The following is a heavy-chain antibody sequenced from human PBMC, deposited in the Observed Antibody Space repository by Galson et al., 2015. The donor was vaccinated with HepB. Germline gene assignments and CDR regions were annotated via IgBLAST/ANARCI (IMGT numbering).Heavy chain of an antibody. CDR3: ARSSSSWYAYFHH. V-gene: IGHV3-53*04. D-gene: IGHD6-13*01. J-gene: IGHJ1*01. CDR2: IYSGGST. Sequence: SLRLSCAASGFTVSSNYMSWVRQAPGKGLEWVSVIYSGGSTHHSDAVKGRFTISRHNSKNTLYLQMNSPRPEDTAMYYCARSSSSWYAYFHHWGQDTLVTVSS. CDR1: GFTVSSNY.